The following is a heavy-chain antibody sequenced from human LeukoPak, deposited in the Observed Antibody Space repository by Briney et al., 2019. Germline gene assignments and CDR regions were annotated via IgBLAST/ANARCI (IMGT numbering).Heavy chain of an antibody. CDR3: ARDGPVAGVELDQ. CDR1: GFPFDNYG. CDR2: ITWNGGIT. J-gene: IGHJ4*02. D-gene: IGHD6-19*01. Sequence: GGSLRLSCAASGFPFDNYGMAWVRQAPGKGLEGVSGITWNGGITAYADSVKGRFTISRDNAKNSLYLQMNSLRAEDTALYYCARDGPVAGVELDQWGQGTLVTVSS. V-gene: IGHV3-20*04.